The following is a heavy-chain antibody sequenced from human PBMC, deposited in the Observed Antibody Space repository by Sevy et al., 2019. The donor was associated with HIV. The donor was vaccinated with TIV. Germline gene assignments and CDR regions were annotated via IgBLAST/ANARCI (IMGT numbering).Heavy chain of an antibody. CDR3: ATGLPGEYVDCSSCYSDYFAY. V-gene: IGHV1-24*01. CDR1: GYTLIEFS. J-gene: IGHJ4*01. Sequence: ASVKVSCKVSGYTLIEFSMHWVRQAPGKGLEWMGGFDPEDGETIYALRFQGRVTMTEDTSTDTAYMELSSLRSEDTAVYYCATGLPGEYVDCSSCYSDYFAYWGHGTLVTVSS. CDR2: FDPEDGET. D-gene: IGHD2-15*01.